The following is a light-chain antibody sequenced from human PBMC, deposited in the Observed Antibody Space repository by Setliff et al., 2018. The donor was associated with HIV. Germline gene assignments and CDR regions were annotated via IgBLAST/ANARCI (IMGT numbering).Light chain of an antibody. J-gene: IGLJ2*01. CDR1: LTDIGNYES. CDR3: CSYVNGDTWI. Sequence: QSVLTQPASVSGSPGQSINISCSGSLTDIGNYESISWYQQHPGEVPKRLIYDVSKRPSGISSRFSGSKPGNTASLTISGLQAEDEADYYCCSYVNGDTWIFGGGTKVTVL. V-gene: IGLV2-23*02. CDR2: DVS.